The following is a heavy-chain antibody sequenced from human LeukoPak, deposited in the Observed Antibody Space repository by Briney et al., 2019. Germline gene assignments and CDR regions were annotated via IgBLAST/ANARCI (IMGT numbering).Heavy chain of an antibody. Sequence: GVSLKISCKASGYRFTSKWIAWVRQVPGKGLEWMGIIYPGDSDIRYSPSFQGQVTISVDKSISSASLQWSSLKASDTATYYCARRSEGMATSAFDYWGQGTVVTDSA. CDR3: ARRSEGMATSAFDY. CDR2: IYPGDSDI. D-gene: IGHD5-24*01. J-gene: IGHJ4*02. CDR1: GYRFTSKW. V-gene: IGHV5-51*01.